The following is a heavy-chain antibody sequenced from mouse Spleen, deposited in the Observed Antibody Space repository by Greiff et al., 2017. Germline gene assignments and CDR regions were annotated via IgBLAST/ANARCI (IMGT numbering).Heavy chain of an antibody. V-gene: IGHV1-52*01. CDR1: GYTFTSYW. CDR2: IDPSDSET. CDR3: ARGAITTVVATGDFDY. D-gene: IGHD1-1*01. Sequence: QVQLQQPGAELVRPGSSVKLSCKASGYTFTSYWMHWVKQRPIQGLEWIGNIDPSDSETHYNQKFKDKATLTVDKSSSTAYMQLSSLTSEDSAVYYCARGAITTVVATGDFDYWGQGTTLTVSS. J-gene: IGHJ2*01.